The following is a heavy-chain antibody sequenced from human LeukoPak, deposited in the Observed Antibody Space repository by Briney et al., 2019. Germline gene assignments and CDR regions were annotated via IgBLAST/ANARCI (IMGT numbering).Heavy chain of an antibody. J-gene: IGHJ4*02. V-gene: IGHV4-59*01. D-gene: IGHD1-26*01. Sequence: PSETLSLTCTVSGGSISSYYWSWIRQPPGKGLGWIGYIYYSGSTNYNPSLKSRVTISVDTSKNQFSLKLSSVTAADTAVYYCARELVGATRGYFDYWGQGTLVTVSS. CDR3: ARELVGATRGYFDY. CDR1: GGSISSYY. CDR2: IYYSGST.